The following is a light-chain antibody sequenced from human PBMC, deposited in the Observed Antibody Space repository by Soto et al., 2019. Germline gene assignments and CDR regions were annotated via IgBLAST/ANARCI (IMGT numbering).Light chain of an antibody. Sequence: EIVLTQSPVTLSLSPGERATLSCRASQSVNDYLAWYQQKPGQAPRLLIYGASNRATGIPLRFSGSGSGTDFTLTISSLEPEDFAVYYCQHRGRWPRTFGQGTKLEIK. CDR2: GAS. V-gene: IGKV3-11*01. CDR3: QHRGRWPRT. J-gene: IGKJ2*01. CDR1: QSVNDY.